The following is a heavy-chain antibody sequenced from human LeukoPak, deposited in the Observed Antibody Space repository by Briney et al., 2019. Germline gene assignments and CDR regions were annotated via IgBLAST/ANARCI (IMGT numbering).Heavy chain of an antibody. J-gene: IGHJ4*02. D-gene: IGHD2-21*02. V-gene: IGHV3-21*01. CDR1: GFTFSSYS. CDR2: ISSSSSYI. Sequence: GGSLRLSCAAPGFTFSSYSMNWVRQAPGKGLEWVSSISSSSSYIYYADSVKGRFTISRDNAKNSLYLQMNSLRAENTAVYYCARDPAYCGGDCYQDYWGQGTLVTVSS. CDR3: ARDPAYCGGDCYQDY.